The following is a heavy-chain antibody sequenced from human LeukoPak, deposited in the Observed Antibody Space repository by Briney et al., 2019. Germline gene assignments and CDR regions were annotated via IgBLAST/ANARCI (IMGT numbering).Heavy chain of an antibody. CDR3: ARDFIAGAAGYYFDY. CDR2: IWYDGSNK. V-gene: IGHV3-33*01. CDR1: GFTFSSYG. D-gene: IGHD6-19*01. J-gene: IGHJ4*02. Sequence: SGGSLRLSCAASGFTFSSYGMHWVRQAPGKGLEWVAVIWYDGSNKYYADSVKGRFTISRDNSKNTLYLQMNSLRAEDTAVYYCARDFIAGAAGYYFDYWGQGTLVTVPS.